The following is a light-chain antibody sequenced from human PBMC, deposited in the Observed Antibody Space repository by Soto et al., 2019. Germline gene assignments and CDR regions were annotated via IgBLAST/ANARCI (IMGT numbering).Light chain of an antibody. CDR1: QSVLSSSNHQNH. V-gene: IGKV4-1*01. CDR2: WAS. J-gene: IGKJ4*01. Sequence: DIVMTQSPDSLAVSLGERATINCKTSQSVLSSSNHQNHLAWYQQKPGQPPRLLIYWASTRESGVPDRFSGGGSGTDFTLTISRLQAEDVAVYYCQQYYTTPLTFGGGAKVDIK. CDR3: QQYYTTPLT.